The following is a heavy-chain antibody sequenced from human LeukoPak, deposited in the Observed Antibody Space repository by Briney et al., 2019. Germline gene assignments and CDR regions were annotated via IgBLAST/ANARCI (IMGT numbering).Heavy chain of an antibody. CDR3: ARAISDSNGYYYFDY. Sequence: GGSLRLSCAASGFTFSDHYMDWVRQAPGKGLEWVGRTRNKANSYTTEYAATVKGRFTISRDESKNSLYLQMNSLNTEDTAVYYCARAISDSNGYYYFDYWGQGTLVTVFS. CDR2: TRNKANSYTT. D-gene: IGHD3-22*01. V-gene: IGHV3-72*01. J-gene: IGHJ4*02. CDR1: GFTFSDHY.